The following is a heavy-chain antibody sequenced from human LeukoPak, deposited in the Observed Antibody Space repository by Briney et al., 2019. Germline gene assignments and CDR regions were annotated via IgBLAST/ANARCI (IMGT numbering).Heavy chain of an antibody. Sequence: PGGSLRLSCAASGFTFDDYAMHWVRQAPGKGLEWVSGISWNSGSIGYADSVKGRFTISRDNAKNSLYLQMNSLRAEDTALYYCAKDIALDTAMVTTGWYFDLWGRGTLVTVSS. V-gene: IGHV3-9*01. CDR1: GFTFDDYA. CDR3: AKDIALDTAMVTTGWYFDL. CDR2: ISWNSGSI. J-gene: IGHJ2*01. D-gene: IGHD5-18*01.